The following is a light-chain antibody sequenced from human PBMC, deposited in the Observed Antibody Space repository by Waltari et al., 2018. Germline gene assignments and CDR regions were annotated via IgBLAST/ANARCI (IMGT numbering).Light chain of an antibody. J-gene: IGLJ2*01. V-gene: IGLV1-47*01. CDR3: AAWDDSLSGVS. CDR1: TSNSGNNY. Sequence: VLPTPPSATATPGQSVTIVCPGSTSNSGNNYVYWYQQLPGTAPKLLIYKNNQRPSGVPDRFSGSQSGTSASLAISGLRSEDEADYYCAAWDDSLSGVSFGGGTKLTVL. CDR2: KNN.